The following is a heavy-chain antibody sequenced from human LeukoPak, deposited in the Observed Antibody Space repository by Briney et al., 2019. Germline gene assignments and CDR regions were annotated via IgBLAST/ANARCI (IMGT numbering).Heavy chain of an antibody. J-gene: IGHJ6*03. D-gene: IGHD4-23*01. CDR3: AKDAPWLYGGQPRYMDV. Sequence: GRSLRLSCAASGITFNNYAVHWVRQAPGKGLEWVAFIRYDGSNKYYADSVKGRFTISRDNSKNTLYLQMNSLRAEDTAVYYCAKDAPWLYGGQPRYMDVWGKGTTVTVSS. V-gene: IGHV3-30*02. CDR2: IRYDGSNK. CDR1: GITFNNYA.